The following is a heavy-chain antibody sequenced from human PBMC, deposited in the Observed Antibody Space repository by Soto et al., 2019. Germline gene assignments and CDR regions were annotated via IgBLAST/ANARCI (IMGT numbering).Heavy chain of an antibody. CDR1: GYTFTSYG. Sequence: QVQLVQSGPEVKKPGASVKVSCKASGYTFTSYGISWVRQAPGQGLEWMGWISGFNGDTEYAQNLQGRVTMTTDTSTRTAYMELRSLRSDDTAVYYCARDLYITIGRSVITYHYYGMDVWGQGTTVSVSS. J-gene: IGHJ6*02. D-gene: IGHD3-10*01. CDR3: ARDLYITIGRSVITYHYYGMDV. V-gene: IGHV1-18*01. CDR2: ISGFNGDT.